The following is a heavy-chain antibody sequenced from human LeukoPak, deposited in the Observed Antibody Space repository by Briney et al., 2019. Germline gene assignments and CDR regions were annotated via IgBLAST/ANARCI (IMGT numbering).Heavy chain of an antibody. CDR2: IYYSGST. V-gene: IGHV4-59*12. J-gene: IGHJ4*02. D-gene: IGHD2-2*01. CDR3: ARVVGYCSSTSCSKGGFDY. Sequence: SETLSLTCTVSGGSISSYYWSWIRQPPGKGLEWIGYIYYSGSTNYNPSLKSRVTMSVDTSQNQFSLKLSSVTAADTAVYYCARVVGYCSSTSCSKGGFDYWGQGTLVTVSS. CDR1: GGSISSYY.